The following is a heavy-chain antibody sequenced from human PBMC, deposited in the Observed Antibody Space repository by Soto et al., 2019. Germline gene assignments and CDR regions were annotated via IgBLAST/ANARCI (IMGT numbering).Heavy chain of an antibody. J-gene: IGHJ6*02. D-gene: IGHD2-15*01. CDR1: GYTFTSYY. CDR3: ARDGXIVVVVAATHYYYGMDV. CDR2: INPSGGST. Sequence: ASVKVSCKASGYTFTSYYMHWVRQAPGQGLECMGIINPSGGSTSYAQKFQGRVTMTRDTSTSTVYMELSSLRSEDTAVYYCARDGXIVVVVAATHYYYGMDVWGQGTTVTVSS. V-gene: IGHV1-46*01.